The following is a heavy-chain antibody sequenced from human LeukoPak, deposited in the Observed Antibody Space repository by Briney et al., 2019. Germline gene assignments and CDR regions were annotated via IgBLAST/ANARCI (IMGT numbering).Heavy chain of an antibody. CDR3: ARGRLGYCSGGSCYPAFDY. J-gene: IGHJ4*02. CDR2: INHSGST. CDR1: GGSFSGYY. Sequence: PSETLSLTCAVYGGSFSGYYWSWIRQPPGKGLEWIGVINHSGSTNYNPSLKSRVTISVDTSKNQFSLKLSSVTAADTAVYYCARGRLGYCSGGSCYPAFDYWGQGTLVTVSS. V-gene: IGHV4-34*01. D-gene: IGHD2-15*01.